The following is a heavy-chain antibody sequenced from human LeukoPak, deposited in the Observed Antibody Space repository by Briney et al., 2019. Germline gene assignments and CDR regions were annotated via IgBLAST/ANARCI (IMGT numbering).Heavy chain of an antibody. V-gene: IGHV4-59*01. CDR2: INSSGST. Sequence: PSETLSLTCTVSGGSIRSNYWSWIRQPPGKGLKGIVNINSSGSTNYNPSLKSRVTISADTSKNQFSLKLSSVTAADTAVYYCARGRGARSSRWYNWFDPWGQGTLVTVSS. D-gene: IGHD6-13*01. J-gene: IGHJ5*02. CDR1: GGSIRSNY. CDR3: ARGRGARSSRWYNWFDP.